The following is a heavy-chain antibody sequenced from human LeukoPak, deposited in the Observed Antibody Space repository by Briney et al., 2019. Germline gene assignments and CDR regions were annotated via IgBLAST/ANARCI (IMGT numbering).Heavy chain of an antibody. J-gene: IGHJ4*02. CDR1: GFTFSSYA. CDR2: ISGSGGST. V-gene: IGHV3-23*01. D-gene: IGHD3-10*01. CDR3: ARNIIGGGYYFDY. Sequence: AGGSLRLSCAASGFTFSSYAMSWVRQAPGKGLEWVSAISGSGGSTYYADSVKGRFTISRDNSKNTLFLQMNSLRAEDTAVYSCARNIIGGGYYFDYWGQGTLVTVSS.